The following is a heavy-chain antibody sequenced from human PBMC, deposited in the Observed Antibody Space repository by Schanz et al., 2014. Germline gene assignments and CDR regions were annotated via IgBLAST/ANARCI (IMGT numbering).Heavy chain of an antibody. CDR1: GGSISSGVW. J-gene: IGHJ3*01. CDR2: IFHSGTT. D-gene: IGHD2-21*01. Sequence: QVQLQESGPGLVKPSGTLSLTCVVSGGSISSGVWWTSARQTPKKGRGWIGEIFHSGTTNYNPTLEGRVTIAGDKSKNQFSLILSSMTAADTAVYYCTRSTLWSYDVWGRGTMVIVSS. CDR3: TRSTLWSYDV. V-gene: IGHV4-4*02.